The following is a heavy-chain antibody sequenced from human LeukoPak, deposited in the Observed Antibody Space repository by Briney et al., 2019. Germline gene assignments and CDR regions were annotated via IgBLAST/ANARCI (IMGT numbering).Heavy chain of an antibody. CDR1: GGTFSSYD. CDR3: ANGYRSSGAAFDI. CDR2: MNPNSGNT. D-gene: IGHD6-13*01. J-gene: IGHJ3*02. Sequence: ASVKVSCKASGGTFSSYDINWVRQATGQGLEWMGWMNPNSGNTGYAQKFQGRVTMTRDTSISTAYMELSRLRSDDTAVYYCANGYRSSGAAFDIWGQGTMVTVSS. V-gene: IGHV1-8*02.